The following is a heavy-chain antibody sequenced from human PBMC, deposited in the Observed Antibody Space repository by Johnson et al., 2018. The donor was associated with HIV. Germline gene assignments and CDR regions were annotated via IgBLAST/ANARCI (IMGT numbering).Heavy chain of an antibody. CDR3: AKDSPGWLVGAIGEDAFDI. CDR2: ISYDGSNK. Sequence: QVQLVESGGGVVQPGRSLRLSCAASGFTFSSYAMHWVRQAPGKGLEWVAVISYDGSNKYYADSVKGRFIISRDNSKNTLYLQMNSLRAEDTAVYYCAKDSPGWLVGAIGEDAFDIWGQGTMVTVSS. CDR1: GFTFSSYA. V-gene: IGHV3-30-3*01. J-gene: IGHJ3*02. D-gene: IGHD1-26*01.